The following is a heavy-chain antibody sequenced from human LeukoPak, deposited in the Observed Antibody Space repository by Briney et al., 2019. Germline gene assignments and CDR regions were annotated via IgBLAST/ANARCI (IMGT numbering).Heavy chain of an antibody. J-gene: IGHJ3*02. CDR3: ARDRAWIAGLDLETDAFDI. V-gene: IGHV3-33*01. Sequence: GGSLRLPCAASGFTFSSYGMHWVRQAPGKGLEWVAVIWYDGSNKYYADSVKGRFTISRDNSKNTLYLQMNSLRAEDTAVYYCARDRAWIAGLDLETDAFDIWGQGTMVTVSS. CDR1: GFTFSSYG. D-gene: IGHD2-21*01. CDR2: IWYDGSNK.